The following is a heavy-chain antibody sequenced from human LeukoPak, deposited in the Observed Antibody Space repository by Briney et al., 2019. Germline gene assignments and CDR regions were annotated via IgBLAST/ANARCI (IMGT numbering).Heavy chain of an antibody. CDR1: GVSISSYY. V-gene: IGHV4-34*01. CDR3: ARRRVVPAPWTP. D-gene: IGHD2-2*01. Sequence: SETLSLTCTVSGVSISSYYWSWIRQPPGKGLEWIGEINHSGSTNYNPSLKSRVTISVDTSKNQFSLKLSSVTAADTAVYYCARRRVVPAPWTPWGQGTLVTVSS. CDR2: INHSGST. J-gene: IGHJ5*02.